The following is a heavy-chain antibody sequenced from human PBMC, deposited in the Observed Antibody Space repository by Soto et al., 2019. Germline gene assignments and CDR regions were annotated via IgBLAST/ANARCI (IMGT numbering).Heavy chain of an antibody. Sequence: PSETLSLTCAVSGDSISIGYYWACIRRPPGKGLEWIWSIYHSGTTYYNPSLKSRVTISVDTYRNQFSLKLSSVTAADSAVYYCARTDNVGYSPYFGQGTMVTVSS. V-gene: IGHV4-38-2*01. CDR2: IYHSGTT. CDR1: GDSISIGYY. CDR3: ARTDNVGYSPY. D-gene: IGHD2-21*01. J-gene: IGHJ4*02.